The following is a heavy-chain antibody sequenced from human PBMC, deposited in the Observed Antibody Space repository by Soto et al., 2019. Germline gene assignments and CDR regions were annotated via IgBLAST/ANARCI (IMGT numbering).Heavy chain of an antibody. D-gene: IGHD3-3*01. CDR3: AADPGWRDYDFWSGYYIFDY. J-gene: IGHJ4*02. CDR1: GFTFTSSA. CDR2: IVVGSGDT. Sequence: SVKVSCKASGFTFTSSAVQWVRQARGQRLEWIGWIVVGSGDTNYAQKFQERVTITRDMSTGTAYMELSSLRSEDTAVYYCAADPGWRDYDFWSGYYIFDYWGQGTLVTVSS. V-gene: IGHV1-58*01.